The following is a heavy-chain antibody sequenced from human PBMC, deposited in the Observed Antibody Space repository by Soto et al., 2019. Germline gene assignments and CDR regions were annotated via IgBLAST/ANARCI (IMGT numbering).Heavy chain of an antibody. CDR2: INPNSGGT. CDR1: GYTFTGYY. Sequence: ASVKGSCKASGYTFTGYYMRWGRQAPGQGLEWMGWINPNSGGTNYAQKFQGRVTMTRDTSISTAYMELSRLRSDDTAVYYCARVGYSYGYDYYYGMDVWGQGTTVTVSS. D-gene: IGHD5-18*01. V-gene: IGHV1-2*02. J-gene: IGHJ6*02. CDR3: ARVGYSYGYDYYYGMDV.